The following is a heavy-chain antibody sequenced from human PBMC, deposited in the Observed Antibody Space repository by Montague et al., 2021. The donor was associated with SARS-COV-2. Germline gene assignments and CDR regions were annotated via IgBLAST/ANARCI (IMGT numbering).Heavy chain of an antibody. CDR1: GFTFSSYA. CDR3: AKDALLLWFGELSRFNERYYCDY. J-gene: IGHJ4*02. CDR2: ISGSGGST. Sequence: SLRLSCAASGFTFSSYAMSWVRQAPGKGLEWVSAISGSGGSTYYADSVKGRFTISRDNSKNTLYLQMNSLRAEDTAVYYCAKDALLLWFGELSRFNERYYCDYWGQGTLVTVSS. D-gene: IGHD3-10*01. V-gene: IGHV3-23*01.